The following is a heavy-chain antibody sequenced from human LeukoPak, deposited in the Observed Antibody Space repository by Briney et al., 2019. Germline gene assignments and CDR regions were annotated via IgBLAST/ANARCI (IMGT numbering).Heavy chain of an antibody. D-gene: IGHD1-1*01. V-gene: IGHV4-61*01. CDR3: ARDLETGTTSFDY. CDR1: GGSVSSGSYY. Sequence: SETLSLTCTVSGGSVSSGSYYWSWIRQPPGKGLEWIGYIYYSGSTNYNPSLKSRVTISIDTSKNQFSLKLSSVTAADTAVYYCARDLETGTTSFDYWGQGTPVTVSS. J-gene: IGHJ4*02. CDR2: IYYSGST.